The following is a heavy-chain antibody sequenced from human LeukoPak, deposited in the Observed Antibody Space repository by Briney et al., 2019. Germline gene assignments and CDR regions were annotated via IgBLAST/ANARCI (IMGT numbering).Heavy chain of an antibody. CDR1: GFTFSNAW. Sequence: GGSLRLSCAASGFTFSNAWMSWVRQAPGKGLEWVSYISSSGSTIYYADSVKGRFTISRDNAKNSLYLQMNSLRAEDTAVYYCAELGITMIGGVWAKGTTVTISS. CDR2: ISSSGSTI. V-gene: IGHV3-11*04. CDR3: AELGITMIGGV. J-gene: IGHJ6*04. D-gene: IGHD3-10*02.